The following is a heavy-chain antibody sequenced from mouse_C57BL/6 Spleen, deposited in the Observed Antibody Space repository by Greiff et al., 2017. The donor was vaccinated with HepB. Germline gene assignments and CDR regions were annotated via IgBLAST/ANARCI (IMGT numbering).Heavy chain of an antibody. CDR2: IYPGSGST. D-gene: IGHD1-1*01. CDR1: GYTFTSYW. Sequence: QVQLQQSGAELVKPGASVKMSCKASGYTFTSYWITWVKQRPGQGLEWIGDIYPGSGSTNYNEKFKSKATLTVDTSSSTAYMQLSSLTSEDSAVYYCARGSYGSSSPWLAYWGQGTLVTVSA. J-gene: IGHJ3*01. V-gene: IGHV1-55*01. CDR3: ARGSYGSSSPWLAY.